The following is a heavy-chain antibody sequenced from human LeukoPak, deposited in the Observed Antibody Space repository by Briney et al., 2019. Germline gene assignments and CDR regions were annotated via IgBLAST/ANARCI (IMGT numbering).Heavy chain of an antibody. CDR1: GFTFNNYT. J-gene: IGHJ3*02. D-gene: IGHD3-22*01. CDR2: ISYDGSNK. Sequence: GGSLRLSCAASGFTFNNYTMLWVRQAPGKGLEWVAVISYDGSNKYYADSVKGRFTISRDNSKNTLYLQMNSLRAEDTAVYSCARDGYYYDSSGYYYQVAISYAFDIWGQGTMVTVSS. CDR3: ARDGYYYDSSGYYYQVAISYAFDI. V-gene: IGHV3-30*04.